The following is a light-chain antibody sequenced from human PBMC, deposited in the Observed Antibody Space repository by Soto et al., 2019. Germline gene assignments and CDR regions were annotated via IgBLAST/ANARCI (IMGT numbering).Light chain of an antibody. V-gene: IGLV2-8*01. Sequence: QSVLTQPPSASGSPGQPVAISCTGTSSDVGGYNYVSWYQQHPGKAPKLMIYEVNKRPSGVPDRFSGSKSGNTASLTVSGLQAEDEADYYCSSYAGSSNVFGTRTKVTVL. CDR1: SSDVGGYNY. CDR2: EVN. J-gene: IGLJ1*01. CDR3: SSYAGSSNV.